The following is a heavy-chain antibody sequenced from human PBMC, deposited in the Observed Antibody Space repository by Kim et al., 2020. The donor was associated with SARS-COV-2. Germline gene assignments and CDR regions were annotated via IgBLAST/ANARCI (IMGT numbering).Heavy chain of an antibody. V-gene: IGHV1-18*01. Sequence: ASVKVSCKASGYTFTSYGISWVRQAPGQGLEWMGWISAYNGNTNYAQKLQGRVTMTTDTSTSTAYMELRSLRSDDTAVYYCARAGGGYSYGTTFDYWGQGTLVTVSS. D-gene: IGHD5-18*01. J-gene: IGHJ4*02. CDR3: ARAGGGYSYGTTFDY. CDR2: ISAYNGNT. CDR1: GYTFTSYG.